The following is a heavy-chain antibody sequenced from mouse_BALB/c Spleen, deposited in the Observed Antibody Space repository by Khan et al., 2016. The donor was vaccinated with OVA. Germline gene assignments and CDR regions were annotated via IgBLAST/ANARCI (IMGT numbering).Heavy chain of an antibody. CDR3: ARPPYCSYVMDN. Sequence: QIQLVQSGPELKKPGEPVKISSKSSGHTFTKYGMNWVKQAPGKGLKWMGWINTYTGGPQYADDFNGRFAFSLEASASTAYLQINNLKNEDTATYFCARPPYCSYVMDNWGQGTSVIVSS. D-gene: IGHD2-10*01. V-gene: IGHV9-3-1*01. CDR2: INTYTGGP. CDR1: GHTFTKYG. J-gene: IGHJ4*01.